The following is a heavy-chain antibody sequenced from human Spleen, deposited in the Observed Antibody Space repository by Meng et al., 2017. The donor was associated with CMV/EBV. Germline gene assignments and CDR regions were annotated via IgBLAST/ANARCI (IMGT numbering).Heavy chain of an antibody. J-gene: IGHJ5*02. Sequence: ASVKVSCKASGYTFTGYYMHWVRQAPGQGLEWMGWINPNCGGTNYAQKFQGRVTMTRDTSISTAYMELSRLRSDDTAVYYCARQDSSGYYYNWFDPWGQGTLVTVSS. V-gene: IGHV1-2*02. D-gene: IGHD3-22*01. CDR2: INPNCGGT. CDR1: GYTFTGYY. CDR3: ARQDSSGYYYNWFDP.